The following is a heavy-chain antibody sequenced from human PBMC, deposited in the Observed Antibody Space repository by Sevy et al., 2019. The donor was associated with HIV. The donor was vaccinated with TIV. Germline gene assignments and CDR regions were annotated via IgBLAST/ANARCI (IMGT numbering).Heavy chain of an antibody. CDR2: LKSKAYGGTL. D-gene: IGHD2-15*01. CDR1: GFTFGDYA. CDR3: TWWKGAQSIFDY. V-gene: IGHV3-49*04. J-gene: IGHJ4*02. Sequence: GGSLRLSCTASGFTFGDYAMSWVRQAPGKGLEWVAFLKSKAYGGTLDNAASVKGRFTMSRDDSKSIAYLQMNDLKTEDTGVYYCTWWKGAQSIFDYWGQGALVTVSS.